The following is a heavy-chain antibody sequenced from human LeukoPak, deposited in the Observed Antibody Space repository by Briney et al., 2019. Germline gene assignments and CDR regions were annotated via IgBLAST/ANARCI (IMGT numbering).Heavy chain of an antibody. D-gene: IGHD3-10*01. CDR1: GGTFSSYA. CDR3: ARAPEYYYGSGSYYAFDI. J-gene: IGHJ3*02. Sequence: WASVKVSXKASGGTFSSYAISWVRQAPGQGLEWMGGIIPIFGTANYAQKFQGRVTITTDESTSTAYMELSSLRSEDTAVYYCARAPEYYYGSGSYYAFDIWGQGTMVTVSS. V-gene: IGHV1-69*05. CDR2: IIPIFGTA.